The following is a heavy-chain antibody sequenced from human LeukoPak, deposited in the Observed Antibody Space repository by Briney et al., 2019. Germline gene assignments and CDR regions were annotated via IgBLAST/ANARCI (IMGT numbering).Heavy chain of an antibody. V-gene: IGHV3-23*01. CDR1: GFTFSNYD. J-gene: IGHJ4*02. D-gene: IGHD1-26*01. CDR3: AKVSWRRSHADDC. Sequence: PGGSLRLSCAASGFTFSNYDVSWVRQAPGEGLEWVSGITDSGASTYYADSVKGWFTISRDNSRYTLGLQMNNLRVEDTAVYYCAKVSWRRSHADDCWGQGTLVTVSS. CDR2: ITDSGAST.